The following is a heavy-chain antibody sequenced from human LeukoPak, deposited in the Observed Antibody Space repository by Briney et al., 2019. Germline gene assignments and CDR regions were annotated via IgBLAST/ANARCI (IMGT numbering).Heavy chain of an antibody. J-gene: IGHJ4*02. Sequence: SETLSLTCTVSGGSISSSSYYWGWIRQPPGKGLEWIGSIYYSGSTYYNPSLKSRVTISVDTSKNQFSLKLSSVTAADTAVYYCARSNYDSGSYSTPHFDYWGQGTLVTVSS. CDR1: GGSISSSSYY. CDR2: IYYSGST. CDR3: ARSNYDSGSYSTPHFDY. V-gene: IGHV4-39*07. D-gene: IGHD3-10*01.